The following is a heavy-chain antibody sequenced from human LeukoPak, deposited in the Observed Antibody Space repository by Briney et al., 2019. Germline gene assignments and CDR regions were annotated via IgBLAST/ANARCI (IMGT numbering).Heavy chain of an antibody. V-gene: IGHV3-21*01. J-gene: IGHJ4*02. CDR3: ARERYYYDSSGYSTPLNYYFDY. CDR1: GFTFSSYS. D-gene: IGHD3-22*01. Sequence: GGSLRLSCAASGFTFSSYSMNWVRQAPGKGLEWVSSISSSSSSYIYYADSVKGRFTISRDNAKNSLYLQMNSLRAEDTAVYYCARERYYYDSSGYSTPLNYYFDYWGQGPWSPSPQ. CDR2: ISSSSSSYI.